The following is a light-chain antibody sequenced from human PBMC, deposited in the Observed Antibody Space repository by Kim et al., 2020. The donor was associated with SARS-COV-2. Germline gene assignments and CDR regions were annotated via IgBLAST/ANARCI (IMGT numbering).Light chain of an antibody. CDR3: QQYNSKSAIT. J-gene: IGKJ5*01. CDR2: DAS. Sequence: SVGDRVTITCRASQSSSSWLAWYQQKPGKAPKLLIYDASSLERGVPSRFSGSGSGTEFTLTISSLQPDDFATYYCQQYNSKSAITFGQGTRLEIK. CDR1: QSSSSW. V-gene: IGKV1-5*01.